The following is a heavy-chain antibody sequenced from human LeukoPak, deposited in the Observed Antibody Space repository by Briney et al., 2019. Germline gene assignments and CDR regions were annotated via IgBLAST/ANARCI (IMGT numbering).Heavy chain of an antibody. V-gene: IGHV4-59*12. Sequence: PSETLSLTCTVSGGSISSYYWSWIRQPPGKGLEWIGYIYFSGSTNSNPSLKSRVTISADTSKNQFSLKLSSVTAADTAVYYCAREKYCSGGSCLDYWGQGTLVTVSS. CDR3: AREKYCSGGSCLDY. CDR1: GGSISSYY. J-gene: IGHJ4*02. CDR2: IYFSGST. D-gene: IGHD2-15*01.